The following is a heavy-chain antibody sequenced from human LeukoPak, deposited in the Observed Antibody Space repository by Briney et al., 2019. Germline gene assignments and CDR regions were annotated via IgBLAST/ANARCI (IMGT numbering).Heavy chain of an antibody. CDR3: ARDRWTSSRGYGYSLPDY. CDR2: INSDGSST. D-gene: IGHD5-18*01. Sequence: GALRLSCAASGFTFSSYWMHWVRQAPGKGLVWVSRINSDGSSTSYADSVKGRFTISRDNAKNTLYLQMNSLRAEDTAVYYCARDRWTSSRGYGYSLPDYWGQGTLATVSS. V-gene: IGHV3-74*01. J-gene: IGHJ4*02. CDR1: GFTFSSYW.